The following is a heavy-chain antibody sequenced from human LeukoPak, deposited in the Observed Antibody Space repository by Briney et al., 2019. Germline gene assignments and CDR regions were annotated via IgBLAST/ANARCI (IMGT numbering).Heavy chain of an antibody. CDR3: AKDARGDCSGGSCQNMGY. D-gene: IGHD2-15*01. CDR2: ICYDGSNK. CDR1: GFTFSSYG. J-gene: IGHJ4*02. V-gene: IGHV3-33*06. Sequence: GGSLRLSCAVYGFTFSSYGMHWVRQAPGKGLEWVAVICYDGSNKYYASSVKGRFTISRDNSKNTPCLQMNSLRAEDTAVYDCAKDARGDCSGGSCQNMGYWGQGTLVTVSS.